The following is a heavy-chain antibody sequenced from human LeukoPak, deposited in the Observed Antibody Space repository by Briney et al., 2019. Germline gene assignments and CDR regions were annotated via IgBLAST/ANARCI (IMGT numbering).Heavy chain of an antibody. CDR3: ASSVSSRWAIIDY. CDR2: INPNSGGT. D-gene: IGHD6-13*01. CDR1: GYTFTAYY. J-gene: IGHJ4*02. V-gene: IGHV1-2*02. Sequence: ASVKVSRKASGYTFTAYYMHWVRQAPGQGLEWLGWINPNSGGTNYAQKFQGRVTMTRDTSITTAYMELSRLSSDDTAVYYCASSVSSRWAIIDYWGQGTLVTVSS.